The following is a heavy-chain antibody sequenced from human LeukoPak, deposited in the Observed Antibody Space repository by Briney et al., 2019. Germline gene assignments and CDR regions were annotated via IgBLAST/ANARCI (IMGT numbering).Heavy chain of an antibody. J-gene: IGHJ4*02. CDR1: GGSISGSSYY. Sequence: SETLSLTCTVSGGSISGSSYYWAWVRQPPGKGLECVGSGFYSGSAYSNPSLKSRVTISVDTSRNQFSLNLSSVTAADTAVYYCARLRGAMTPVTSDFDYWGQGTLVTVSS. CDR2: GFYSGSA. V-gene: IGHV4-39*01. D-gene: IGHD4-17*01. CDR3: ARLRGAMTPVTSDFDY.